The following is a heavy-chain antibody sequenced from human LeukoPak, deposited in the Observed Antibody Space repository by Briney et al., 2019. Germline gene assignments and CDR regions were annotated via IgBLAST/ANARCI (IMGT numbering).Heavy chain of an antibody. J-gene: IGHJ6*03. CDR2: ISSSGGIV. V-gene: IGHV3-48*03. CDR3: ARKDSTKRTIYYSYYMDV. Sequence: GGSLRLSSAASGFTFSNYEMNWVRQAPENGLEWVSYISSSGGIVYYTDSVKGRFTISRDNAKNSLYLQMNSLRAEDTAVYYCARKDSTKRTIYYSYYMDVWGKGTTVTVSS. D-gene: IGHD1-1*01. CDR1: GFTFSNYE.